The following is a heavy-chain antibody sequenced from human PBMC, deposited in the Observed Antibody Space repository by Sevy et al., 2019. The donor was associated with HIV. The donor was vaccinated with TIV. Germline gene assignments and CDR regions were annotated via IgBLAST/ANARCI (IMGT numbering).Heavy chain of an antibody. V-gene: IGHV1-2*06. Sequence: ASVKVSCKASGYNFYIHWVRQAPGQGLEWMGRVTPNSGATSYAQKFQDRVAMTMGTSINTAYMELSGLKSDDTAIYYCAGQSLGWYNWFDPWGQGTLVTVSS. J-gene: IGHJ5*02. D-gene: IGHD6-19*01. CDR1: GYNFY. CDR2: VTPNSGAT. CDR3: AGQSLGWYNWFDP.